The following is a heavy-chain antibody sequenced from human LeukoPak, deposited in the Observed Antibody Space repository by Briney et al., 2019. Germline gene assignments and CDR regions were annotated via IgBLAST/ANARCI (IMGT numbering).Heavy chain of an antibody. J-gene: IGHJ6*03. CDR1: GFTFSSYW. V-gene: IGHV3-7*01. CDR2: IKQDGSEK. Sequence: GRSLRLSCAASGFTFSSYWMSWVRQAPGKGLEWVANIKQDGSEKYYVDSVKGRFTISRDNAKNSLYLQMNSLRAEDTAVYYCARDSFTYYYDSSGSPDYMDVWGKGTTVTVSS. D-gene: IGHD3-22*01. CDR3: ARDSFTYYYDSSGSPDYMDV.